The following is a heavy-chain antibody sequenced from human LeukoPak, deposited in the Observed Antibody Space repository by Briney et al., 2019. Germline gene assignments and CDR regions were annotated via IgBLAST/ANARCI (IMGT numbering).Heavy chain of an antibody. Sequence: GGSLRLSCAASGFTFSTYWMHWVRQAPGKGLVWGARIKGDGSSTIYAASVKGRFTISRDIPKNTLYRQMNSLRAEDTAVYYCAREHPPVVNFYFAAWGQRTLVTVSS. D-gene: IGHD3-22*01. CDR1: GFTFSTYW. CDR2: IKGDGSST. J-gene: IGHJ4*02. CDR3: AREHPPVVNFYFAA. V-gene: IGHV3-74*01.